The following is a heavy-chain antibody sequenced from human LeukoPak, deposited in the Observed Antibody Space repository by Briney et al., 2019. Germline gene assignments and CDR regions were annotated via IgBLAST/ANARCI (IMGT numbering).Heavy chain of an antibody. Sequence: SQTLSLTCTVSGSSISSGDYYWSWIRQPPGKGLGWIGYIYYSGSTYYNPSLKSRVTISVDTSKNQFSLKLSSVTAADTAVYYCARDWKPDYYYGMDVWGQGTTVTVSS. J-gene: IGHJ6*02. CDR3: ARDWKPDYYYGMDV. V-gene: IGHV4-30-4*01. D-gene: IGHD1-1*01. CDR2: IYYSGST. CDR1: GSSISSGDYY.